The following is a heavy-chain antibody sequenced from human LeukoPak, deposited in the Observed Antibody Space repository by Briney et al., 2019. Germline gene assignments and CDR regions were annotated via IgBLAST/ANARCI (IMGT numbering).Heavy chain of an antibody. CDR3: ARQTVAGTNYFDY. CDR2: INHSGST. V-gene: IGHV4-34*01. Sequence: SETLSLTCAVYGGSFSGYYWSWIRQPPGKGLEWIGEINHSGSTNYNPSLKSRVTISVDTSKNQFSLKLSSVTAADTAVYYCARQTVAGTNYFDYWGQGTLVTVSS. CDR1: GGSFSGYY. D-gene: IGHD6-19*01. J-gene: IGHJ4*02.